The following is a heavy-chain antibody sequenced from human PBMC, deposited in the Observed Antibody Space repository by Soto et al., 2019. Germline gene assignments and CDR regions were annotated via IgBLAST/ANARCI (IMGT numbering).Heavy chain of an antibody. Sequence: QVQLVQSGAEVKEPGASVKVSCKASGYTIATYGISWVRQAPGQGLEWMGWISAYNGNTNYAEKLQGRLTMTTDTSTTTAYMELRSLRSDDTAVYYCAREQPPGHFYFGMDVWGQGTTVTVSS. CDR3: AREQPPGHFYFGMDV. D-gene: IGHD6-13*01. V-gene: IGHV1-18*01. CDR1: GYTIATYG. J-gene: IGHJ6*02. CDR2: ISAYNGNT.